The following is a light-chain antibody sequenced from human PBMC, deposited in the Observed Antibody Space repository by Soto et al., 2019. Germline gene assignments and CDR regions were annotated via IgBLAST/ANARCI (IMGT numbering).Light chain of an antibody. J-gene: IGKJ4*01. V-gene: IGKV1-39*01. Sequence: DIQMTQSPSSLSASVGDRVTITCRASQNINNFLHWYQQKLGKAPKLLIYAASSLQSGVPSRFSGSGSGTDFTLTFSSLQPEDFATYYCQQSYSTLLTFGGGTKVEIK. CDR3: QQSYSTLLT. CDR2: AAS. CDR1: QNINNF.